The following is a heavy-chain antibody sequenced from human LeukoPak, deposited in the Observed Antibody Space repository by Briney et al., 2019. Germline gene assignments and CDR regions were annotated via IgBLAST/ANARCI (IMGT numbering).Heavy chain of an antibody. V-gene: IGHV1-46*01. D-gene: IGHD1-26*01. Sequence: ASVKVSCKASGYTFTSYYMHWVRQAPGQGLEWMGMINPSGGSTSYAQKFQGRVTMTRDTSTSTVYMELSSLRSEDTAVYYCARDTKSGTPGAIWGQGTLVTVSS. J-gene: IGHJ4*02. CDR1: GYTFTSYY. CDR3: ARDTKSGTPGAI. CDR2: INPSGGST.